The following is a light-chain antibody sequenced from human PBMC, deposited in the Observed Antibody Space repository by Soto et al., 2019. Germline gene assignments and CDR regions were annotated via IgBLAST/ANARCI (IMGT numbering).Light chain of an antibody. CDR3: QQYDTYPLT. J-gene: IGKJ4*01. Sequence: DIQMTQSPSTLSASVGDRVTITCRASQTISYWLAGYQQKPGKAPNLLISKASSLESGVPSRFSGSGSGTEFTLTISSLQPDDFATYYCQQYDTYPLTFGGGTKVEIK. CDR2: KAS. CDR1: QTISYW. V-gene: IGKV1-5*03.